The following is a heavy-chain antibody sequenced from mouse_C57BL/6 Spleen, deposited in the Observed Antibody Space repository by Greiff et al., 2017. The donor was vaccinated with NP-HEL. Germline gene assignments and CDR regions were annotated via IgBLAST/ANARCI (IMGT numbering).Heavy chain of an antibody. CDR3: ARRVLTGADY. CDR2: IDPSDSYT. J-gene: IGHJ2*01. Sequence: QVQLQQSGAELVKPGASVKLSCKASGYTFTSYWMQWVKQRPGQGLEWIGEIDPSDSYTNYNQKFKGKATLTVDTSSSTAYMQLSSLTSEDSAVYYCARRVLTGADYWGQGTTLTVSS. CDR1: GYTFTSYW. D-gene: IGHD4-1*01. V-gene: IGHV1-50*01.